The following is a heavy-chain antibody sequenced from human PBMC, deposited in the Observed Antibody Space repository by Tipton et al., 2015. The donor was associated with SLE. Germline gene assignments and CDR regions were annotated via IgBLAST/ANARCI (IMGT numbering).Heavy chain of an antibody. J-gene: IGHJ3*02. CDR3: ARGSAAGTGGAFDI. D-gene: IGHD6-13*01. CDR1: GDSVSSNSAA. V-gene: IGHV6-1*01. CDR2: TYYRSKWYN. Sequence: LRLSCAISGDSVSSNSAAWNWIRQSPSRGLEWLGRTYYRSKWYNDYAVSVKGRITINPDTSKNQFSLQLNSVTPEDTAVYYCARGSAAGTGGAFDIWGQGTMVTVSS.